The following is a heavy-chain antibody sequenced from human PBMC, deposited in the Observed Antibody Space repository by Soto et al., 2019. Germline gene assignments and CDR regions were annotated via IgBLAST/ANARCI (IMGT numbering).Heavy chain of an antibody. CDR1: GGTFSSYA. CDR3: AKGGTGVHYGDYAFDI. V-gene: IGHV1-69*12. CDR2: IIPIFGTA. D-gene: IGHD4-17*01. Sequence: QVQLVQSGAEVKKPGSSVKVSCKASGGTFSSYAISWVRQAPGQGLEWMGGIIPIFGTANYAQKFQGRVTITADESTSTDYMELSSLRSEDTAVYYCAKGGTGVHYGDYAFDIWGQGTMVTVSS. J-gene: IGHJ3*02.